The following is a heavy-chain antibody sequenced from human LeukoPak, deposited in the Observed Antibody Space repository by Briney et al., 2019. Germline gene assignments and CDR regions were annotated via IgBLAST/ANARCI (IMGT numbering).Heavy chain of an antibody. CDR2: ISAYNGNT. CDR1: GYTFTSYG. J-gene: IGHJ3*02. CDR3: ARDRDGDMTLVRGVPDAFDI. V-gene: IGHV1-18*01. D-gene: IGHD3-10*01. Sequence: ASVKVSCTASGYTFTSYGISWVRQAPGQGLEWMGWISAYNGNTNNAQKLQGRVTMTTDTSTSTAYMELRSLRSDDTAVYYCARDRDGDMTLVRGVPDAFDIWGQGTMVTVSS.